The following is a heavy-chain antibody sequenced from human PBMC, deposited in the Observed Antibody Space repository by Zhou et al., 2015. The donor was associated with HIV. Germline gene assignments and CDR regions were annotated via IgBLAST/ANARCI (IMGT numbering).Heavy chain of an antibody. D-gene: IGHD6-6*01. CDR2: IIPIFGTA. CDR3: ARDGWQLETDYYGMDV. Sequence: QVQLVQSGAEVKKPGSSVKVSCKASGGTFSSYAIGWVRQAPGQGLEWMGGIIPIFGTANYAQKFQGRVTITADKSTSTAYMELSSLRSEDTAVYYCARDGWQLETDYYGMDVWGQGTTVTVSS. J-gene: IGHJ6*02. CDR1: GGTFSSYA. V-gene: IGHV1-69*06.